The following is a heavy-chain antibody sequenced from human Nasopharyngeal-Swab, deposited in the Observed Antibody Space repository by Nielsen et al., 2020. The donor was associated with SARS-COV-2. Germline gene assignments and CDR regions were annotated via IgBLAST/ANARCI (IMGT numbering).Heavy chain of an antibody. V-gene: IGHV4-34*01. CDR2: INHSGST. D-gene: IGHD5-18*01. CDR1: GGSFSGYY. J-gene: IGHJ4*02. CDR3: ARGPIRGYSYVFGYFDY. Sequence: GSLRLSCAVYGGSFSGYYWSWIRQPPGKGLEWIGEINHSGSTNYNPSLKSRVTISVDTSKNQFSLKLSSVTAADTAVYYCARGPIRGYSYVFGYFDYWAQGTLVTVSS.